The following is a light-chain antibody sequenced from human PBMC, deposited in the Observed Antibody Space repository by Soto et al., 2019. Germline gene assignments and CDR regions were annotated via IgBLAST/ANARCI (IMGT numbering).Light chain of an antibody. Sequence: ENVLMQSPGTLSLSAGERVTLSCRASQSVVNNFIAWYQRKPGQSPRLLIYAASSRATGIPDRFSGSGSGTDFTLTISRLEPEDFALYYCQQYGGSPPVTFGQGTRLDI. V-gene: IGKV3-20*01. J-gene: IGKJ5*01. CDR3: QQYGGSPPVT. CDR2: AAS. CDR1: QSVVNNF.